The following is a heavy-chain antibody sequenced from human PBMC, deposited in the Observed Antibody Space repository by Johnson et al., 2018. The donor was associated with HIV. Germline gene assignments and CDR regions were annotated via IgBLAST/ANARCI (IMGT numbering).Heavy chain of an antibody. V-gene: IGHV3-30-3*01. Sequence: VQLVESGGGLVQPGGSLRLSCAASGFNFSSYAMHWVRQAPGKGLEWVAVISYDGSNKYYADSVKGRFTISRDNSKNTLYLQMNSLGAEDTAVFYCARDRGYLDAFDIWGQGTMVTVSS. CDR1: GFNFSSYA. D-gene: IGHD1-26*01. J-gene: IGHJ3*02. CDR2: ISYDGSNK. CDR3: ARDRGYLDAFDI.